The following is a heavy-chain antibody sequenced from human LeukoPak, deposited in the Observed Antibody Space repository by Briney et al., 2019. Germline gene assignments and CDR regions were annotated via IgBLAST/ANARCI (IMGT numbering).Heavy chain of an antibody. CDR2: IYYSGST. V-gene: IGHV4-59*01. J-gene: IGHJ3*02. CDR1: GGSISGYS. Sequence: PSETLSLTCTVSGGSISGYSWSWIRQSAGKGLEWIGYIYYSGSTNYNPSLKSRVTISVDTSKNQFSLKLSSVTAADTAVYYCARAGDTYYYGSGSYAFDIWGQGTMVTVSS. D-gene: IGHD3-10*01. CDR3: ARAGDTYYYGSGSYAFDI.